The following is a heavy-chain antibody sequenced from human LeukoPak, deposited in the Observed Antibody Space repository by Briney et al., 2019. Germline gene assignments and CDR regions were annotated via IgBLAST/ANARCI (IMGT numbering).Heavy chain of an antibody. CDR1: GFTFSSYG. Sequence: GGSLRLSYAASGFTFSSYGMHWVRQAPGKGLEWVAVISYDGSNKYYADSVKGRFTISRDNSKNTLYLQMNSLRAEDTAVYYCAKDQGRCSSTSCLYRFDYWGQGTLVTVSS. CDR3: AKDQGRCSSTSCLYRFDY. J-gene: IGHJ4*02. CDR2: ISYDGSNK. V-gene: IGHV3-30*18. D-gene: IGHD2-2*01.